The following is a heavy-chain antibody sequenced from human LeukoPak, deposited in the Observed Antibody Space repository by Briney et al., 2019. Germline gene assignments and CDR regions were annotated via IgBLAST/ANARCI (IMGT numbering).Heavy chain of an antibody. J-gene: IGHJ5*02. CDR2: IKGDGSDN. CDR1: GFTFSSYW. V-gene: IGHV3-7*02. Sequence: GGSLRLSCAASGFTFSSYWMSWVRQAPGKGLEWVANIKGDGSDNHYVDSVRGRFTISRDNAKNSLYLQMNSLRAEDTAVYYCARYPYSTSSWSDPWGQGTLVTVSS. CDR3: ARYPYSTSSWSDP. D-gene: IGHD6-6*01.